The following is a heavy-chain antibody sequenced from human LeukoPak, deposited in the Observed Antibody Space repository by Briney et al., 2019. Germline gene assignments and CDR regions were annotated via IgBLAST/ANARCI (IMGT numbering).Heavy chain of an antibody. V-gene: IGHV3-30*02. CDR3: ARILDSAWGELGY. J-gene: IGHJ4*02. Sequence: GGSQRLSCAASGFTFSSYGMHWVRQAPGKGLEWMAFIRSDGSNKYYADSVKGRFTISRDNSKNTLYLQMNSLRAEDTAVYYCARILDSAWGELGYWGQGTLVTVSS. D-gene: IGHD6-19*01. CDR2: IRSDGSNK. CDR1: GFTFSSYG.